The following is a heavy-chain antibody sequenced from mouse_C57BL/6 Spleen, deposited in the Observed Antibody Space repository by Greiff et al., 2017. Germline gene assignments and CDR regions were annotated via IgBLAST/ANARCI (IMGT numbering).Heavy chain of an antibody. J-gene: IGHJ1*03. CDR3: ARQGKYYGSSHWYFDV. D-gene: IGHD1-1*01. CDR2: ISSCGSYT. V-gene: IGHV5-6*01. CDR1: GFTFSSYG. Sequence: EVMLVESGGDLVKPGGSLKLSCAASGFTFSSYGMSWVRQTPDKRLEWVATISSCGSYTYYPDSVKGRFTISRDNAKNTLDLQMSSLKSEDTAMYYCARQGKYYGSSHWYFDVWGTGTTVTVSS.